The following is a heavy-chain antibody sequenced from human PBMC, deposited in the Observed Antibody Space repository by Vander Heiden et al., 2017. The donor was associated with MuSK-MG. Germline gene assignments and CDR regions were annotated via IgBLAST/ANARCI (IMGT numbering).Heavy chain of an antibody. Sequence: QLQLQESGPGPVKPSGTLSLTCPASAGSIRRRNWWRWVRQPPGKGLEWIGEIYHSGSTNYNPSLKSRVTISVDKSKNQFSLKLSSVTAADTAVYYCARGITMVRGVIGFDYWGQGTLVTVSS. CDR3: ARGITMVRGVIGFDY. V-gene: IGHV4-4*02. CDR1: AGSIRRRNW. CDR2: IYHSGST. J-gene: IGHJ4*02. D-gene: IGHD3-10*01.